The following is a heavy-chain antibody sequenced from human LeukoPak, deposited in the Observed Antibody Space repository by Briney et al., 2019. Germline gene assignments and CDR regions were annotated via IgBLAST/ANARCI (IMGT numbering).Heavy chain of an antibody. Sequence: GGSLRLSCAASGFTFSSYAMHWVRQAPGKGLEWVAVISYDGSNKYYADSVKGRFTISRDNSKNTLYLQMNSLRAEDTAVYYCARDWVGIVYSSGWYGSGYWGQGTLVTVSS. V-gene: IGHV3-30-3*01. CDR3: ARDWVGIVYSSGWYGSGY. CDR1: GFTFSSYA. D-gene: IGHD6-19*01. CDR2: ISYDGSNK. J-gene: IGHJ4*02.